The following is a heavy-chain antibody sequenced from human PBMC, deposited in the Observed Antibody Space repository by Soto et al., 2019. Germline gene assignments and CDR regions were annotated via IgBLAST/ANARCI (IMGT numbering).Heavy chain of an antibody. CDR1: GGTIRSSNYY. CDR3: SRRAPEGFDP. CDR2: IDYSGST. V-gene: IGHV4-39*02. Sequence: LSLTCTVSGGTIRSSNYYWAWIRQPPGKGLEWIGSIDYSGSTYYNPSLKSRVTISVDTSKDHFSLKLGSVTAADTALYYCSRRAPEGFDPWGQGTLVTVSS. J-gene: IGHJ5*02.